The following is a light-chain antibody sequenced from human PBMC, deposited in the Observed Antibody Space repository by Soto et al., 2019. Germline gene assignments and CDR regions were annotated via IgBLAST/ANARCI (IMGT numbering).Light chain of an antibody. CDR1: QSISTY. J-gene: IGKJ1*01. V-gene: IGKV1-5*03. Sequence: DIQMTQSPSTLSASVGDRVAITCRASQSISTYLAWYQQKPGKAPKILIYKASSLESGVPSRFSGSGSGAEFTLTISSLQPDDFATYYCQQYNTYSRTFGQGTKVDI. CDR3: QQYNTYSRT. CDR2: KAS.